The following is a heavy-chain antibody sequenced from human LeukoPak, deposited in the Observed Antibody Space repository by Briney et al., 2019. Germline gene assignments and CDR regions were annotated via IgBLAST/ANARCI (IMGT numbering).Heavy chain of an antibody. Sequence: PSETPSLTRGVYGGSFSGFYWNWIRQPPGKGLEWSGEINHSGTTNYNPSLKKRVTIPVDTSKNQLCLNLHSVPAADTAVYYCARGQYYDSSGNYYFHYWGQGPLVTVSS. CDR1: GGSFSGFY. D-gene: IGHD3-22*01. CDR2: INHSGTT. CDR3: ARGQYYDSSGNYYFHY. J-gene: IGHJ4*02. V-gene: IGHV4-34*01.